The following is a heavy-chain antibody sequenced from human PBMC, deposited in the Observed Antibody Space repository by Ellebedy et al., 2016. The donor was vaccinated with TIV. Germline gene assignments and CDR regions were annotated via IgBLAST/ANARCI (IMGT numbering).Heavy chain of an antibody. D-gene: IGHD6-13*01. Sequence: MPSETLSLTCAVYGGSFSGYYWSWIRQPPGKGLEWIGEINHSGSTNYNPSLKSRVTISVDTSKNQFSLKLSSVTAADTAVYYCARDRGHSSSWYRSYYGMDVWGQGTTVTVSS. V-gene: IGHV4-34*01. CDR1: GGSFSGYY. CDR3: ARDRGHSSSWYRSYYGMDV. CDR2: INHSGST. J-gene: IGHJ6*02.